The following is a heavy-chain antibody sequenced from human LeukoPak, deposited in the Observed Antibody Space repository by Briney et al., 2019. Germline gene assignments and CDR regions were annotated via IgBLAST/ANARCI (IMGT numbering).Heavy chain of an antibody. CDR1: GYTFTGYY. Sequence: ASVKVSCKASGYTFTGYYMHWVRQAPGQGLEWMGWINPNSGGTNYAQKFQGRVTMTRDTSISTAYMELSRLRSDDTAVYYCATSYGFGGDPFNAFDIWGQGTMVTVSS. CDR3: ATSYGFGGDPFNAFDI. J-gene: IGHJ3*02. V-gene: IGHV1-2*02. D-gene: IGHD5-18*01. CDR2: INPNSGGT.